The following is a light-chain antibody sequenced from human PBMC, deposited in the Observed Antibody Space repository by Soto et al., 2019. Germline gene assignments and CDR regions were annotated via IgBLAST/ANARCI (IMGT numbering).Light chain of an antibody. CDR2: DDS. CDR3: QVWDTTSDQGV. Sequence: SYELTQPPSVSVAPGQTATVTCGVNKVGSKSVHWYQQKPGQAPVLVVYDDSDRPSGIPERFSGSNSGNTATLTISRVEAGDEADYYCQVWDTTSDQGVFGTGTKVTVL. CDR1: KVGSKS. V-gene: IGLV3-21*02. J-gene: IGLJ1*01.